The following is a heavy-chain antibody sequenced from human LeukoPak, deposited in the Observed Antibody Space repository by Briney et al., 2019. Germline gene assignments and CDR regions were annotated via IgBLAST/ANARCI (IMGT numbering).Heavy chain of an antibody. J-gene: IGHJ4*02. CDR2: ISGSGGST. CDR3: ATDEHYYGSGSYSPY. V-gene: IGHV3-23*01. CDR1: GFTVSSNY. Sequence: GGSLRLSCAASGFTVSSNYMSWVRQAPGKGLEWVSAISGSGGSTYYADSVKGRFTISRDNSKNTLYLQMNSLRAEDTAVYYCATDEHYYGSGSYSPYWGQGTLVTVSS. D-gene: IGHD3-10*01.